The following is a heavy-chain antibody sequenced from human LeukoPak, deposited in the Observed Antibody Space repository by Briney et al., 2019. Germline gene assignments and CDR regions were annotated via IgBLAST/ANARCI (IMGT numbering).Heavy chain of an antibody. CDR2: IYSGGST. CDR1: GFTVSSNY. J-gene: IGHJ4*02. V-gene: IGHV3-66*01. D-gene: IGHD6-13*01. Sequence: AGGSLRLSCAASGFTVSSNYMSWVRQAPGKGLEWVSVIYSGGSTYYADSVKGRFTISSDNSKNTLYLQMNSLRAEDTAVYYCARDPTPSTIAASRYFDYWGQGTLVTVSS. CDR3: ARDPTPSTIAASRYFDY.